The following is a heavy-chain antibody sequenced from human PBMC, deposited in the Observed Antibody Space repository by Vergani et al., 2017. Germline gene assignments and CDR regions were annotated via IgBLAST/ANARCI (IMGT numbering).Heavy chain of an antibody. V-gene: IGHV4-34*01. CDR2: INHSGST. CDR1: GGSFSGYY. CDR3: ARTAVVVAAIDY. D-gene: IGHD2-15*01. Sequence: QVQLQQWGAGLLKPSETLSLTCAVHGGSFSGYYWSWIRQPPGKGLEWIGEINHSGSTNYNPSLKSLVTISVETSKNQFSLKLSSVTAADTAVYYCARTAVVVAAIDYWGQGTLVTVSS. J-gene: IGHJ4*02.